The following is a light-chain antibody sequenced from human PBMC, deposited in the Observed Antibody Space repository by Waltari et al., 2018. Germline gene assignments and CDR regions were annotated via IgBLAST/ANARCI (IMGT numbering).Light chain of an antibody. CDR2: RNN. CDR1: SSNLGSNY. Sequence: QSVLTQPPSASETPGQRVIISCSGSSSNLGSNYLYWYQQPPGTAPKLLTHRNNQRPSGVPDRFSASKSGTSASLAISGLRSEDEAVYYCASWDDSHYVFGTGTQVTVL. V-gene: IGLV1-47*01. J-gene: IGLJ1*01. CDR3: ASWDDSHYV.